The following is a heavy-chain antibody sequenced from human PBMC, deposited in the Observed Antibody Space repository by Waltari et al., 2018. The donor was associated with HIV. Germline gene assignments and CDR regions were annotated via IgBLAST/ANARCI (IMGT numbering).Heavy chain of an antibody. V-gene: IGHV3-53*01. CDR1: GFTVSSNQ. D-gene: IGHD3-22*01. J-gene: IGHJ6*02. Sequence: EVQLVASGGGLIQPGGSLRLPFAAAGFTVSSNQLSWARQAPGKGLEWVSVIYSGGSTYYADSVKGRFTISRDNSKNTLYLQMNSLRAEDTAVYYCAKDSSGYPPRGVWGQGTTVTVSS. CDR3: AKDSSGYPPRGV. CDR2: IYSGGST.